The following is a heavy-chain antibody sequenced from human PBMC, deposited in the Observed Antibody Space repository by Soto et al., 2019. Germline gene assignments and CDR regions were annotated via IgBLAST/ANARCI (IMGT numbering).Heavy chain of an antibody. CDR1: SRGCY. Sequence: SRGCYWSCIRQPPGKGLEWIGYIYYSGSTYYNPSLKSRVTISVDTSKSQFSLKVNSVTAADTAVYYCARKVLGYGMDVWGQGTTVTVSS. CDR3: ARKVLGYGMDV. J-gene: IGHJ6*02. V-gene: IGHV4-30-4*08. CDR2: IYYSGST. D-gene: IGHD2-15*01.